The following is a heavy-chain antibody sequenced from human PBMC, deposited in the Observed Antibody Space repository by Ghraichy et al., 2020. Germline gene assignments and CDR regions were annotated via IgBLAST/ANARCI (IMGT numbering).Heavy chain of an antibody. CDR3: ARLKSAPYTVVTPDPAFDI. J-gene: IGHJ3*02. V-gene: IGHV1-18*01. CDR1: GYTFTSYG. CDR2: ISAYNGDT. Sequence: ASVKVSCKASGYTFTSYGISWVRQAPGQGLEWMGWISAYNGDTNYAQKLQGRVTMTTDTSTSTAYMELRSLRSDDTAVYYCARLKSAPYTVVTPDPAFDIWGQGTMVTVSS. D-gene: IGHD4-23*01.